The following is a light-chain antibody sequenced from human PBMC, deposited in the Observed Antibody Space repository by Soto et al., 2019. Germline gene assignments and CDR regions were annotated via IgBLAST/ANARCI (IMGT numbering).Light chain of an antibody. Sequence: EIVMTQSPATLSVSPGERASLSFSASQSISNNLAWYQQKPGQAPRLLILGASTRATGIPARFSGSGSGTEFTLTISGLQSEDFAVYYCKQYNTWPPFTFGQGTRLVIK. CDR3: KQYNTWPPFT. CDR1: QSISNN. J-gene: IGKJ5*01. V-gene: IGKV3-15*01. CDR2: GAS.